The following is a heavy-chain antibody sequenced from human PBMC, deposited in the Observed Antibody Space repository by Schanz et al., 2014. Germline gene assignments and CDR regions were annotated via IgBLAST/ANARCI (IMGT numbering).Heavy chain of an antibody. J-gene: IGHJ4*02. CDR1: GFNFNTYA. D-gene: IGHD3-9*01. Sequence: VQLLESGGGLAQPGGSLRLACAASGFNFNTYAMSWVRQAPGKGLEWVSGLTEGGGGTYYTDAVKGRFTISRDSSKNTLYLQMNSLSADDTAVYYCAYYDVLTGFDYWGQGTLVTVSS. CDR2: LTEGGGGT. V-gene: IGHV3-23*01. CDR3: AYYDVLTGFDY.